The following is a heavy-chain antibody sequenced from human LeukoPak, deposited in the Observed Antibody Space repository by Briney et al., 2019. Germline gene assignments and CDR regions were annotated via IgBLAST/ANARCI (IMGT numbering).Heavy chain of an antibody. D-gene: IGHD3-10*01. Sequence: GGSLRLSCAASGFTFSSYGMHWVRQAPGKGLEWVAFIRYDGSNKYYADSVKGRFTISRDNSENTLYLQMNSLRAEDTAVYYCAKATMVRGVTPFDYWGQGTLVTVSS. CDR1: GFTFSSYG. CDR2: IRYDGSNK. J-gene: IGHJ4*02. V-gene: IGHV3-30*02. CDR3: AKATMVRGVTPFDY.